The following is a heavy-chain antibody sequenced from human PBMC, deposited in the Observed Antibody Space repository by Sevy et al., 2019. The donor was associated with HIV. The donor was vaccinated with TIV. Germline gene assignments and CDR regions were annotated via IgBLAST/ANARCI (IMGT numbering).Heavy chain of an antibody. Sequence: SETLSLTCAVSGFSITTGYYWGWIRQPPGKGLEWIGNIYHRGTTYYNPSLKSRVTISVDTSKNQFSLKMNSVTVADTAVYYCARGSAGGRLDYYGMDVWGQRTTVTVSS. J-gene: IGHJ6*02. CDR2: IYHRGTT. V-gene: IGHV4-38-2*01. CDR1: GFSITTGYY. D-gene: IGHD2-8*02. CDR3: ARGSAGGRLDYYGMDV.